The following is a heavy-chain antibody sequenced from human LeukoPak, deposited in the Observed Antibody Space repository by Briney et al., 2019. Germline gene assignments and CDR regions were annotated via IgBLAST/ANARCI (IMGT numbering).Heavy chain of an antibody. CDR1: GFPFRRHA. CDR2: IFTDGHNT. CDR3: AKSLHHYHESWSEFRGFDI. J-gene: IGHJ3*02. V-gene: IGHV3-23*05. Sequence: GGSLRLSCAASGFPFRRHAMSWVRQAPGRGLEWVSSIFTDGHNTYNADSVKGRFTISRDNSENMLYLQMNSLRAEDTATYYCAKSLHHYHESWSEFRGFDIWGQGTVVTVSS. D-gene: IGHD1-14*01.